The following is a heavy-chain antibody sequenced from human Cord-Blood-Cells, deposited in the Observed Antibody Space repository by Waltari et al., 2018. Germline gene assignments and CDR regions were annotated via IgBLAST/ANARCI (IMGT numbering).Heavy chain of an antibody. CDR2: IWYDGSNK. D-gene: IGHD3-22*01. J-gene: IGHJ4*02. V-gene: IGHV3-33*01. CDR3: ARDGRSGYDY. CDR1: GFTFSSYA. Sequence: QVQLVASGGGVVQPGRSLRLPCAASGFTFSSYALHWVRQAPGKGVEWVAVIWYDGSNKYYADSVKGRFTISRDNSKNTLYLQMNSLRAEDTAVYYCARDGRSGYDYWGQGTLVTVSS.